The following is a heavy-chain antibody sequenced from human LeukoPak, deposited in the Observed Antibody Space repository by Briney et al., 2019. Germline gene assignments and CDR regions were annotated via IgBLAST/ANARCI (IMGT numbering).Heavy chain of an antibody. V-gene: IGHV3-7*01. Sequence: GGSLRLSCAASGFTFSGYWMSWVRHAPGKGLEWVANIKQDGSEKYYVDSVKGRFTISRDNAKNSLYLQMNSLRAEDTAVYYCARDVGMELRFDWFDPWGQGTLFTVSS. CDR2: IKQDGSEK. CDR1: GFTFSGYW. CDR3: ARDVGMELRFDWFDP. D-gene: IGHD1-7*01. J-gene: IGHJ5*02.